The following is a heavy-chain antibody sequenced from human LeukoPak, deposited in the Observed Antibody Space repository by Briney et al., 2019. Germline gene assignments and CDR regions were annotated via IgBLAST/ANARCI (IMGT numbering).Heavy chain of an antibody. CDR2: ISRSGSTI. V-gene: IGHV3-48*02. Sequence: PGGSLRLSCAASVFTFSRYSMNWVRQAPGKGLEWVSYISRSGSTIYYADSVKGRFTISRDNAKNSLYLQMNSLRDEDTAVYYCARDTEHLYFVFDYWGQGTLVTVSS. J-gene: IGHJ4*02. D-gene: IGHD2-2*02. CDR3: ARDTEHLYFVFDY. CDR1: VFTFSRYS.